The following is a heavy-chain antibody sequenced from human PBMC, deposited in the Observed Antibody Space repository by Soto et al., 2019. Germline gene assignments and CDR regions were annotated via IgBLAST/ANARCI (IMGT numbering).Heavy chain of an antibody. CDR1: GGSISSHY. D-gene: IGHD1-26*01. Sequence: QVQLQESGPGLVKPSETLSLTCTVSGGSISSHYWVWIRQPAGKALEWIGRVYISGSTNYNPSLGGPGTLSIDTSKNQFSLKLRSVTPPATGVHYWGRALPGLRGYYLDPRGPGTLVTVSS. CDR2: VYISGST. V-gene: IGHV4-4*07. J-gene: IGHJ5*02. CDR3: GRALPGLRGYYLDP.